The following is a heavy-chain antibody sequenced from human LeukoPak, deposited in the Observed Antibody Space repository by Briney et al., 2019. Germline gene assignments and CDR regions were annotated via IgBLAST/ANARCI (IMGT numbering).Heavy chain of an antibody. Sequence: GGSLRLSCAASGFSFSDYNMNWVRQAPGKGLEWVAYISSSSSTTHYADSVTGRFSISRDNAKSSLYLQMNSLRVEDTAVYYCAREGSCSSTSCYSHSNWFDPWGQGTLVTVSS. D-gene: IGHD2-2*02. CDR2: ISSSSSTT. V-gene: IGHV3-48*01. CDR1: GFSFSDYN. J-gene: IGHJ5*02. CDR3: AREGSCSSTSCYSHSNWFDP.